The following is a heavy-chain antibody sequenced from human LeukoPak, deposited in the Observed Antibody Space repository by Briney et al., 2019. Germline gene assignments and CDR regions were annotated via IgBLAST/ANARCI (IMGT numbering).Heavy chain of an antibody. V-gene: IGHV3-21*01. Sequence: GGSLRLSCAASGFTFISYSMNWVRQAPGKGLEWVSSISSSSSYIYYADSVKGRFTISRDNAKNSLYLQMNILRAEDTAVYYCAITPYDSSGYYLGYFQHWGQGTLVTVSS. CDR1: GFTFISYS. D-gene: IGHD3-22*01. CDR2: ISSSSSYI. CDR3: AITPYDSSGYYLGYFQH. J-gene: IGHJ1*01.